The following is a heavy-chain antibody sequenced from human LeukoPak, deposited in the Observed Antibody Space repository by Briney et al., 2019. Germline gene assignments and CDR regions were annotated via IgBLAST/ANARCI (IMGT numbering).Heavy chain of an antibody. D-gene: IGHD4-23*01. V-gene: IGHV4-61*02. CDR1: GGSISRGSSD. J-gene: IGHJ4*01. CDR3: AREPRTLSSNSGFDY. Sequence: NPSETLSLTCTVSGGSISRGSSDGSWISHPAGNGLEWVGRIYTSGSTTSHPSLNKRLNISVDTTNNQSSLKLSSPTPADPAVYFCAREPRTLSSNSGFDYWGQNTLVTVSS. CDR2: IYTSGST.